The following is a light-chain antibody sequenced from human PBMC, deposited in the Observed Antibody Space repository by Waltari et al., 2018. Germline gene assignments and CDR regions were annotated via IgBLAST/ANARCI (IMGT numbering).Light chain of an antibody. CDR2: KNH. V-gene: IGLV1-47*01. J-gene: IGLJ1*01. CDR3: AVWEGSLKV. CDR1: TSNVGTNY. Sequence: SVLTQPPSVSGTPGQRVTISCSGSTSNVGTNYVFWYQLLSGAAPRLLIYKNHQRPSGVPARFSGSKSGTSASLAISGLRSEDEGDYYCAVWEGSLKVFGAGTKVTVL.